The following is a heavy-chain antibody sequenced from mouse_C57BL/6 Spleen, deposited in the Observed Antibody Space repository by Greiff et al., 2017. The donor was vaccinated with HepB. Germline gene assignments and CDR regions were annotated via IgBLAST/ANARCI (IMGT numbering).Heavy chain of an antibody. J-gene: IGHJ3*01. D-gene: IGHD1-1*01. CDR1: GYTFTSYW. CDR2: IDPSDSYT. CDR3: ARTYYYYGSSPFAY. Sequence: VQLQQSGAELVMPGASVKLSCKASGYTFTSYWMHWVKQRPGQGLEWIGEIDPSDSYTNYNQKFKGKSTLTVDKSSSTAYMQLSSLTSEDSAVYYCARTYYYYGSSPFAYWGQWTLVTVSA. V-gene: IGHV1-69*01.